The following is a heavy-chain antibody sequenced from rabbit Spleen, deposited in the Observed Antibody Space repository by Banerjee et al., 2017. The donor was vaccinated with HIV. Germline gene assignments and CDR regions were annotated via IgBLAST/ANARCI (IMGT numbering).Heavy chain of an antibody. CDR2: INMVTGKS. Sequence: QEQLVESGGGLVQPEGSLTLTCKASGFTISNNYYMCWVRQARGKGLEWITCINMVTGKSVYASWAKGRFIMSRTSSTKVTLQMTSLTAADTATYFCARDSGSSFSSYGMALWGPGTLVTVS. D-gene: IGHD8-1*01. V-gene: IGHV1S45*01. CDR3: ARDSGSSFSSYGMAL. J-gene: IGHJ6*01. CDR1: GFTISNNYY.